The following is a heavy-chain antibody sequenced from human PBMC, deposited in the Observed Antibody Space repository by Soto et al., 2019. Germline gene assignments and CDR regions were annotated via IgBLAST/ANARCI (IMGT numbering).Heavy chain of an antibody. V-gene: IGHV3-23*01. CDR3: AKDRTEYSGLYYYYYYYMDV. CDR2: ISGSGGST. Sequence: GGSLRLSCAASGFTFSSYAMSWVRQAPGKGLEWVSAISGSGGSTYYADSVKGRFTISRDNSKNTLYLQMNSLRAEDTAVYYCAKDRTEYSGLYYYYYYYMDVWGKGTTVTVSS. J-gene: IGHJ6*03. D-gene: IGHD5-12*01. CDR1: GFTFSSYA.